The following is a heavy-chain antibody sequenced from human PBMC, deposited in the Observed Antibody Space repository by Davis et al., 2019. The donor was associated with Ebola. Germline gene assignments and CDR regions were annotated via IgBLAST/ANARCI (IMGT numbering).Heavy chain of an antibody. CDR3: ARHDGSPYGGS. D-gene: IGHD3-16*01. V-gene: IGHV5-51*01. J-gene: IGHJ5*02. CDR1: GYDFTKYW. CDR2: IFPGDSET. Sequence: GESLKISCEASGYDFTKYWIGWVRQMPGKGLEWMGIIFPGDSETRYSPSFEGQVTISADKSITTAYLQWSSLKASDTAMYYCARHDGSPYGGSWGQGTLVTVSS.